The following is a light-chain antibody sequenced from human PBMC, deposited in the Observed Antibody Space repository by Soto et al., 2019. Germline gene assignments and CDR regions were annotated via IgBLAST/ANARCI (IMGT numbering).Light chain of an antibody. CDR2: STN. Sequence: QTVVSQEPSFSVSPGETVTLTRGLTSASVLTSYYPSWYQQTPGQAPRTLIYSTNIRSSGVPDRFSGSILGNKAALTITGAQADDESDYYCALYVGSGTVLFGGGTKLTVL. V-gene: IGLV8-61*01. CDR1: SASVLTSYY. CDR3: ALYVGSGTVL. J-gene: IGLJ3*02.